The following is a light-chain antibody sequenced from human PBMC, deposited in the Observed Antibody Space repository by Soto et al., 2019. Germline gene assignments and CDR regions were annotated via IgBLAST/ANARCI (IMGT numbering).Light chain of an antibody. CDR2: NVS. CDR1: DSDVGGYNY. V-gene: IGLV2-14*03. J-gene: IGLJ2*01. Sequence: QSVLTQPASVSGSPGPSITISCTGTDSDVGGYNYVSWYQHHPGNAPKVMIYNVSYRPSGVSNRFSGSKSGNTASLTISGLQAEDEADYYCSSYTTSGVGVFGGGTKLTVL. CDR3: SSYTTSGVGV.